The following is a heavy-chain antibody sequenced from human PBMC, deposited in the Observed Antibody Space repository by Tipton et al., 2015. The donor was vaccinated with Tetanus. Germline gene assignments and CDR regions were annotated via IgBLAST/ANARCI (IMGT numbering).Heavy chain of an antibody. Sequence: VQLVQSGAEVKKPGESLKISCKGSGYTFTTYWIGWVRQMPGKGLEWVAIIYPGDSGTRYRPSFQGKVTISADRTISTAYLQWSSLKASDTAMYYCVRQHWTGIDYNGMDVWGQGTPVTVSS. CDR3: VRQHWTGIDYNGMDV. D-gene: IGHD3/OR15-3a*01. J-gene: IGHJ6*01. CDR1: GYTFTTYW. CDR2: IYPGDSGT. V-gene: IGHV5-51*01.